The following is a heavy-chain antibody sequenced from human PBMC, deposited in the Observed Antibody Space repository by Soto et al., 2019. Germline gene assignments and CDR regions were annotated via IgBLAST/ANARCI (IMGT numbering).Heavy chain of an antibody. CDR3: AGSRDTYYYDSSGYYSYYYYGMDV. CDR1: GYTFTSYD. CDR2: MNPNSGNT. J-gene: IGHJ6*02. D-gene: IGHD3-22*01. Sequence: QVQLVQSGAEVKKPGASVKVSCKASGYTFTSYDINWVRQATGQGLEWMGWMNPNSGNTGYAQKFQGRVTMTRNTSISTSYRELNSLRSEDTAVYYCAGSRDTYYYDSSGYYSYYYYGMDVWGQGTTVTVSS. V-gene: IGHV1-8*01.